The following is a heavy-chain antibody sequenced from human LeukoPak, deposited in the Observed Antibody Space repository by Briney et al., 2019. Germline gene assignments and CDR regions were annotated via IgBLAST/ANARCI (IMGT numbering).Heavy chain of an antibody. CDR1: GGSISSYY. CDR3: AREDSLAAAGTKHFEY. Sequence: SETLSLTCTVSGGSISSYYWSWIRQPAGKGLEWIGRISTSGSTNYNPSLKSRVTMSVDTSKNLLSLNLSSVTAADTAVYYCAREDSLAAAGTKHFEYWGQGTLVTVSS. V-gene: IGHV4-4*07. CDR2: ISTSGST. D-gene: IGHD6-13*01. J-gene: IGHJ4*02.